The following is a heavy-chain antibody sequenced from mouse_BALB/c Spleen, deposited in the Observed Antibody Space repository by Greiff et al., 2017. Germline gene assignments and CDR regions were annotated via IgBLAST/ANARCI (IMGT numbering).Heavy chain of an antibody. CDR2: ISSGSSTI. CDR1: GFTFSSFG. V-gene: IGHV5-17*02. CDR3: ARNYGRSGWYAMDY. D-gene: IGHD1-1*01. J-gene: IGHJ4*01. Sequence: EVKLMESGGGLVQPGGSRKLSCAASGFTFSSFGMHWVRQAPEKGLEWVAYISSGSSTIYYADTVKGRFTISRDNPKNTLFLQMTSLRSEDTAMYYCARNYGRSGWYAMDYWGQGTSVTVSS.